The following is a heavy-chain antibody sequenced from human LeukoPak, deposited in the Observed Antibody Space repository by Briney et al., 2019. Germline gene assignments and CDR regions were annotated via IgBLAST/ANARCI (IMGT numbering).Heavy chain of an antibody. V-gene: IGHV1-2*02. CDR3: AREMAANPAAIVDYGMDV. J-gene: IGHJ6*02. D-gene: IGHD2-2*02. CDR2: INPNSGGT. CDR1: GYTFTGYY. Sequence: ASVKVSCKASGYTFTGYYMHWVRQAPGQGLEWMGWINPNSGGTNYAQKFQGRVTMTRDTSISTAYMELSRPRSDDTAVYYCAREMAANPAAIVDYGMDVWGQGTTVTVSS.